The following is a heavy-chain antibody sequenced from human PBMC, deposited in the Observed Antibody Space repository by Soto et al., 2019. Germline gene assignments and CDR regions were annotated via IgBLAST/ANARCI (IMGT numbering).Heavy chain of an antibody. CDR2: IIPIFGTA. CDR1: GGTFSSYA. Sequence: GPSVKVSCKASGGTFSSYAISWVRQAPGQGLEWMGEIIPIFGTANYAQKFQGRVTITADKSTSTAYMELSSLRSEDTAAYYCARVPKIAAAGTCWFDPWGQGTLVTVSS. D-gene: IGHD6-13*01. V-gene: IGHV1-69*06. J-gene: IGHJ5*02. CDR3: ARVPKIAAAGTCWFDP.